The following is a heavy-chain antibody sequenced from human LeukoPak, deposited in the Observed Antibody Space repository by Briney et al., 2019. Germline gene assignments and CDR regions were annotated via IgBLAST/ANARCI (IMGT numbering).Heavy chain of an antibody. J-gene: IGHJ4*02. D-gene: IGHD3-22*01. V-gene: IGHV5-51*01. CDR2: IYPGDSDT. Sequence: GESLKISCKGSGYSFTSYWIGWVRQMPGKGLEWMGIIYPGDSDTRYSPSFQGQVTISADKSISTAYLQWSSLKASDTAMYYCARHFSSRDSSGYYDYWGQGTLVTVSS. CDR1: GYSFTSYW. CDR3: ARHFSSRDSSGYYDY.